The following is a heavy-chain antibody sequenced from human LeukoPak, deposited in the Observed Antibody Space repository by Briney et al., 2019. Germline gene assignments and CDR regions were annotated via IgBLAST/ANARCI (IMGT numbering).Heavy chain of an antibody. J-gene: IGHJ4*02. V-gene: IGHV3-30-3*01. CDR1: GFTFSSYA. D-gene: IGHD3-16*01. CDR3: ARDGGGIDY. Sequence: GGSLRLSCAASGFTFSSYAMHWVRQAPGKGLEWVAVISYDGSNKYYADSAKGRFTISRDNSKNTLYLQMNSLRAEDTAVYYCARDGGGIDYWGQGTLVTVSS. CDR2: ISYDGSNK.